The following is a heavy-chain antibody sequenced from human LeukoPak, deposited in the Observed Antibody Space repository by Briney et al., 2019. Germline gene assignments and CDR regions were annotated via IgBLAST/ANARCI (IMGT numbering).Heavy chain of an antibody. CDR1: GFTLGSYG. V-gene: IGHV3-23*01. J-gene: IGHJ4*02. CDR2: INAFGSAT. D-gene: IGHD1-14*01. CDR3: AKEKSFTGPADD. Sequence: GGSLRLSCAASGFTLGSYGMHWVRQAPGKGLEWISDINAFGSATYYAKSVKGRFTISRDNSNNILYLQMNSLRVEDTALYYCAKEKSFTGPADDWGQGTLVTVSS.